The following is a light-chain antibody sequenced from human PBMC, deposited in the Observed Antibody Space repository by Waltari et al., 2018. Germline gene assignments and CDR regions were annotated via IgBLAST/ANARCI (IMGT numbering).Light chain of an antibody. J-gene: IGLJ1*01. CDR3: VAWDDSLSGHYV. CDR2: RND. V-gene: IGLV1-47*01. Sequence: QSVLTQPPSASGTPGQRVTISCSGSSSNIGSNHVYWYQQLPGMAPTLLIYRNDPRPSVVPDRFSGSKSGSSASLAISVLRSEDEADYYCVAWDDSLSGHYVFGTGTKVTVL. CDR1: SSNIGSNH.